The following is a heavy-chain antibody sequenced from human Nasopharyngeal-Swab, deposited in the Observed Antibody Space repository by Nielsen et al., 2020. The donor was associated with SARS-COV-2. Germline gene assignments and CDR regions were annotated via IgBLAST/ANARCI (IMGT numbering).Heavy chain of an antibody. CDR2: ISYDGTIQ. J-gene: IGHJ3*02. D-gene: IGHD6-19*01. CDR3: ARGAVVGRNAFDI. Sequence: GGSLRLSCAASGFNVSRFGMHWVRQAPGKGLQWMAFISYDGTIQYYADSVKGRFTISRDNLKNTLYLQMNSLRPEDTAVHYCARGAVVGRNAFDIWGQGTMVTVSS. V-gene: IGHV3-30*03. CDR1: GFNVSRFG.